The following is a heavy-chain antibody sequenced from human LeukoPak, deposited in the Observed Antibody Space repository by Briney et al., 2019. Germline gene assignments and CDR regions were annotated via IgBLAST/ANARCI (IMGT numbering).Heavy chain of an antibody. CDR1: GFTFSSYW. CDR2: FGTRSTSV. D-gene: IGHD3-22*01. J-gene: IGHJ4*02. V-gene: IGHV3-21*01. Sequence: KAGGSLRLSCAASGFTFSSYWMHWVRQAPGKGLEWVSSFGTRSTSVYHAGSVKGRFAISRDNAKNSLYLQMNSLRAEDTALYYCAREVSEGFDFWGQGTLVTVSS. CDR3: AREVSEGFDF.